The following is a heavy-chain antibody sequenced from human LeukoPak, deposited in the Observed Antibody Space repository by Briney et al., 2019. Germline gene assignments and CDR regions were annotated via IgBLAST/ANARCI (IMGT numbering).Heavy chain of an antibody. J-gene: IGHJ6*02. CDR2: IYYSGST. Sequence: SETLSLTCTVSGGSISSYYWSWIRQPPGKGLEWIGYIYYSGSTNYNPSLKSRVTISVDTSKNQFSLKLSSVTAADTAVYYCARGGYYYGMDVWGQGTTVAVSS. V-gene: IGHV4-59*01. CDR3: ARGGYYYGMDV. CDR1: GGSISSYY.